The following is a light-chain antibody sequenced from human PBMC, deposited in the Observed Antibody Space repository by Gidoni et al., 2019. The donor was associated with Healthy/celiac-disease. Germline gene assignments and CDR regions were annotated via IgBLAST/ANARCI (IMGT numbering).Light chain of an antibody. CDR2: AAS. CDR3: QQSYSTPPIFT. J-gene: IGKJ3*01. CDR1: QSISSY. Sequence: DIQMPQSPSSLSASVGDRVTITCRASQSISSYLNWYQQKPGKAPKLLIYAASSLQSGVPSRLSGSGSGTYFTLTSSSLQPEDLATYYCQQSYSTPPIFTFGPXTKVDIK. V-gene: IGKV1-39*01.